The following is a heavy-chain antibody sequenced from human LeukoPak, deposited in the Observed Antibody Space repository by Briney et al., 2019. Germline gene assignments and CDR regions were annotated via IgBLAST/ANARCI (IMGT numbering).Heavy chain of an antibody. CDR3: ARQRQYQLLLGWFDP. Sequence: SETLSLTCTVSVRSIISSDYYWGWIRQPPGKGLERTGSIYYRGSTYYNPALKSRDTISVDTSKNQFFLKQSFVTAADTAVYYCARQRQYQLLLGWFDPWGQGTLVTVSS. CDR2: IYYRGST. J-gene: IGHJ5*02. V-gene: IGHV4-39*01. D-gene: IGHD2-2*01. CDR1: VRSIISSDYY.